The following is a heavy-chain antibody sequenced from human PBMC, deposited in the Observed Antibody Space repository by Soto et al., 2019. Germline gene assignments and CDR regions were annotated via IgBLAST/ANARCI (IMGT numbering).Heavy chain of an antibody. CDR2: IYHSGRT. Sequence: QVQLQESGPGLVKPSGTLSLTCAVSGGSIRSINWWTWVRQPPGKGLEWIGEIYHSGRTNYNPSLKSRVTMSVDKSKNQFSLNLSSVTAADTAVYYCMINGGSTNFDCWGQGTLVTVSS. V-gene: IGHV4-4*02. J-gene: IGHJ4*02. CDR1: GGSIRSINW. CDR3: MINGGSTNFDC. D-gene: IGHD3-16*01.